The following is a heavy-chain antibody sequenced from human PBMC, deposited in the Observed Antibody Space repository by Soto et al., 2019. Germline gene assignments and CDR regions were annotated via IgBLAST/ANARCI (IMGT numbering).Heavy chain of an antibody. CDR2: IYWDDDK. J-gene: IGHJ5*02. Sequence: QITLKESGPTLVKPTQTLTLTCTFPGFSLSTSGVGVGWIRQPPGKALEWLALIYWDDDKRYSPSLKSRLTITKDTSKNQVVLTMTNMDPVDTATYYCAHRRGIVVVPAAMPDNWFDPWGQGTLVTVSS. D-gene: IGHD2-2*01. V-gene: IGHV2-5*02. CDR1: GFSLSTSGVG. CDR3: AHRRGIVVVPAAMPDNWFDP.